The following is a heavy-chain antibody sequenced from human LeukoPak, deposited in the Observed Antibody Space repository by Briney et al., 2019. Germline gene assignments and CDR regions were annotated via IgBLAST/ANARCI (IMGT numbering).Heavy chain of an antibody. Sequence: ASVKVSCKASGYTFTSYDINWVRQAPGQGLEWMGWMNPNSGNTNYAQKLQGRVTMTTDTSTSTAYMELRSLRSDDTAVYYCAREGLRYFDWAQFDYWGQGTLVTVSS. CDR1: GYTFTSYD. J-gene: IGHJ4*02. CDR3: AREGLRYFDWAQFDY. V-gene: IGHV1-18*01. D-gene: IGHD3-9*01. CDR2: MNPNSGNT.